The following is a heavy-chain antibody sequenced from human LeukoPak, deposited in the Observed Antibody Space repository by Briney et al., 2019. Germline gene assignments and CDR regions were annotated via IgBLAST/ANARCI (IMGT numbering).Heavy chain of an antibody. CDR1: GYSFTSYW. J-gene: IGHJ4*02. Sequence: GESLKISCKGSGYSFTSYWIGWVLQMPGKGLEWMGIIYPGDSDTRYSPSFQGQVTISADKSTTTAYLQWSSLKASDTAMYYCARQVVVTASFDYWGQGTLVTVSS. V-gene: IGHV5-51*01. CDR2: IYPGDSDT. D-gene: IGHD2-21*02. CDR3: ARQVVVTASFDY.